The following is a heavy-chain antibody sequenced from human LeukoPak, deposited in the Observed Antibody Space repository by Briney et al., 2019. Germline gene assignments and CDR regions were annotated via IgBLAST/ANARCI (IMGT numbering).Heavy chain of an antibody. V-gene: IGHV3-11*06. J-gene: IGHJ6*04. CDR2: ISSSSSYT. CDR3: ARGTRVDTAMGPGTYYYGMDV. CDR1: GFTFSDYY. D-gene: IGHD5-18*01. Sequence: KSGGSLRLSCAASGFTFSDYYMSWIRQAPGKGLEWVSYISSSSSYTNYADSVKGRFTISRDNAKNSLYLQMNGLRAEDTAVYYCARGTRVDTAMGPGTYYYGMDVWGKGTTVTVSS.